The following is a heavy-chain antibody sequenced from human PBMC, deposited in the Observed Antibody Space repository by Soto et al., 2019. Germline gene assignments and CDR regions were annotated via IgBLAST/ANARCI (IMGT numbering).Heavy chain of an antibody. CDR2: ISSSSSYI. Sequence: PGGSLRLSCAASGFTFISDSMNWVLQAPGKGLEWVSSISSSSSYIYYADSVKGRFTISRDNAKNSLYLQMNSLRAEDTAVYYCARDINYIWGSYRYPDAFDIWGQGTMVTVSS. D-gene: IGHD3-16*02. CDR3: ARDINYIWGSYRYPDAFDI. CDR1: GFTFISDS. V-gene: IGHV3-21*01. J-gene: IGHJ3*02.